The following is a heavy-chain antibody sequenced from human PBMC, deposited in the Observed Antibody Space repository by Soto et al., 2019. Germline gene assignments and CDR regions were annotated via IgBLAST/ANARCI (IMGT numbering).Heavy chain of an antibody. Sequence: QVQMVQSGPEVKKPGASVKVSCKTSGYTFTSYGVAWVRQAPGQRLEWMGWISTSKGDTTYAQKFQGRVTMTTDTSTRTAYMELRSLRSDDTAVYYCATRSPAFDFWGQGTLVTVSS. CDR1: GYTFTSYG. V-gene: IGHV1-18*01. CDR3: ATRSPAFDF. CDR2: ISTSKGDT. J-gene: IGHJ4*02.